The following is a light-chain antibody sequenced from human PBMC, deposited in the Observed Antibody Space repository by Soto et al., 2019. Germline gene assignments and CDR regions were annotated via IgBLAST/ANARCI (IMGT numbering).Light chain of an antibody. J-gene: IGLJ1*01. CDR2: DVS. CDR1: SSDVGGYNY. V-gene: IGLV2-14*01. Sequence: QSALTQPASVSGSPGKSITISCTGTSSDVGGYNYVPWYQQHPGKAPKLMIYDVSNRPSGVSNRFSGSKSGNTASLTISGLQAEDEADYYCSSYTSSSSYVFGTGTKLTVL. CDR3: SSYTSSSSYV.